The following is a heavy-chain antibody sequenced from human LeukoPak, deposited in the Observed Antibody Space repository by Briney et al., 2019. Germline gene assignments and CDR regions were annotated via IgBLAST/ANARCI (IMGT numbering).Heavy chain of an antibody. J-gene: IGHJ3*02. CDR2: IYPGDSNT. V-gene: IGHV5-51*01. D-gene: IGHD3-3*01. Sequence: GESLKISCKGSGYSITSYWIGWVRQMPGKGLEWMGIIYPGDSNTRYSPSFQGQVTISADKSMNTAYLQWSGLKASDTAMYYCARGVPVTIFGVIVTRSRDAFDIWGQGTMVTVSS. CDR3: ARGVPVTIFGVIVTRSRDAFDI. CDR1: GYSITSYW.